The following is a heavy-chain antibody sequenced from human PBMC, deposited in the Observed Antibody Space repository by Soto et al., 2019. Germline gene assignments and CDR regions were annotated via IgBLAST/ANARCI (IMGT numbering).Heavy chain of an antibody. D-gene: IGHD3-22*01. CDR1: VFSLSTTSVA. J-gene: IGHJ3*02. CDR3: AHRLASPDYYDVSDYPHVFGS. Sequence: QITLKESGPTLVKPAQTLTLTCTFSVFSLSTTSVAVGWIRQPPGKALEWLALMYWYDDKRYSPFLKSRLTITKNHSENQVVLRLTHMDTAYTATYYGAHRLASPDYYDVSDYPHVFGSWGQGTMVTASS. CDR2: MYWYDDK. V-gene: IGHV2-5*01.